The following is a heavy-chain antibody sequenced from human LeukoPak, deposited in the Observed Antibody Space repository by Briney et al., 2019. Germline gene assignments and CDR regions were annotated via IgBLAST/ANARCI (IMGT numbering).Heavy chain of an antibody. CDR1: GYTFTSNY. D-gene: IGHD1-26*01. J-gene: IGHJ6*02. CDR2: INPSGGST. Sequence: ASVKVSCKASGYTFTSNYMHWVRQAPGQGLEWMGIINPSGGSTSYAQKFQGRVTMTRDTSTSTVYMELSSLRSEDTAVYYCARNRGTIVGDDYYYGMDVWGQGTTVTVSS. V-gene: IGHV1-46*01. CDR3: ARNRGTIVGDDYYYGMDV.